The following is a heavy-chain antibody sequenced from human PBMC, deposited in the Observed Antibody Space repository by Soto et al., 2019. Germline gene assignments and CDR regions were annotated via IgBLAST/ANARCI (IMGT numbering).Heavy chain of an antibody. CDR3: ARVAVAGTPSNWYFDL. CDR2: TYYRSKWYN. J-gene: IGHJ2*01. D-gene: IGHD6-19*01. Sequence: QVQLQQSGPGLVKPSQTLSLTCAISGDSVSSNSAAWNWIRQSPSRGLEWLGRTYYRSKWYNDYAVSVKSRITINPATSNHQFSLQLNSVTPEDTAVYYCARVAVAGTPSNWYFDLWGRGTLVTVSS. CDR1: GDSVSSNSAA. V-gene: IGHV6-1*01.